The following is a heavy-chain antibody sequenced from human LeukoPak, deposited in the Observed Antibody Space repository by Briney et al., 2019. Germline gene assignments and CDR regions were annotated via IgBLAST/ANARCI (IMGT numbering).Heavy chain of an antibody. CDR3: AKVIRGIFDY. CDR1: GFTFSSYA. J-gene: IGHJ4*02. Sequence: PGRSLRLSCAASGFTFSSYAMHWVRQAPGKGLEWVAVISYDGSNKYYADSVKGRFTISRDNSKNTLYLQMNSLRAEDTAVYYCAKVIRGIFDYWGQGTLVTVSS. D-gene: IGHD3-10*01. CDR2: ISYDGSNK. V-gene: IGHV3-30*04.